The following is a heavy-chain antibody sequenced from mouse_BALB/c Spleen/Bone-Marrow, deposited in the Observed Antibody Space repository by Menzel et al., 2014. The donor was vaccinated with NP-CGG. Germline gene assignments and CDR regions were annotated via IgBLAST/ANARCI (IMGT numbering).Heavy chain of an antibody. V-gene: IGHV1-7*01. CDR3: ASNWDVD. J-gene: IGHJ2*01. Sequence: VKLMESGAELAKPGASVKMSCKASGYTFTSYWMHWVKQRPGQGLEWIGYINPSTGYTEYNQKFKDKATLTADKSSSTAYMQLSSLTSKDSAVYYCASNWDVDWGQGTTLTVSS. D-gene: IGHD4-1*01. CDR1: GYTFTSYW. CDR2: INPSTGYT.